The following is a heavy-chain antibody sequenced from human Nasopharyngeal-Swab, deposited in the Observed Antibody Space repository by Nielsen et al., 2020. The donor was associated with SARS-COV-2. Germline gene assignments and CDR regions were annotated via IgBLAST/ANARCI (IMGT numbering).Heavy chain of an antibody. Sequence: SVKVSCKASGGTFSSYAISWVRQAPGQGLEWMGGIIPIFGTANYAQKFQGRVTITADESTSTAYMELSSLRSKDTAVYYCARESKKVAGLPNYYYYGMDVWGQGTTVTVSS. V-gene: IGHV1-69*13. CDR2: IIPIFGTA. D-gene: IGHD6-19*01. CDR1: GGTFSSYA. CDR3: ARESKKVAGLPNYYYYGMDV. J-gene: IGHJ6*02.